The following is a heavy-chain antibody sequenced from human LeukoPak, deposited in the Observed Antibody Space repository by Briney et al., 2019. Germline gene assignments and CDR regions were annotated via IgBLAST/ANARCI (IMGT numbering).Heavy chain of an antibody. D-gene: IGHD4-11*01. J-gene: IGHJ4*02. CDR2: ISSSGSTI. V-gene: IGHV3-11*01. CDR1: GFTFSDYY. CDR3: ARHGIDYLFDY. Sequence: GGSLRLSCSASGFTFSDYYMSWIRQAPGKGLEWVSYISSSGSTIYYADSVKGRFTIFRDNAKNSLYLQMNSLRAEDTAVYYCARHGIDYLFDYWGQGTLVTVSS.